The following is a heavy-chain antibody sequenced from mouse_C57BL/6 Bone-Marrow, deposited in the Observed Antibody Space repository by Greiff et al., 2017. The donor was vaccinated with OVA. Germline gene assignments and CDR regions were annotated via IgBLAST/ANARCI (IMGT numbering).Heavy chain of an antibody. CDR1: GYTFTSYW. J-gene: IGHJ4*01. V-gene: IGHV1-55*01. D-gene: IGHD1-1*01. CDR2: IYPGSGST. Sequence: QVQLKQPGAELVKPGASVKMSCKASGYTFTSYWITWVKQRPGQGLEWIGDIYPGSGSTNYNEKFKSKATLTVDTSSSTAYMQRSSLTSEDSAVYYCAIYGDYYAMDYGGQGPSVTVSS. CDR3: AIYGDYYAMDY.